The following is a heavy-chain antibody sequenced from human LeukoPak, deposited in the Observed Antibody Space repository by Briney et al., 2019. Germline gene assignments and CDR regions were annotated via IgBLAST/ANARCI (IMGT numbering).Heavy chain of an antibody. Sequence: SETLSLTCTVSGSSISSYYWSWIRQPPGKGLEWIGYIYYSGSTNYNPSLKSRVTISVDTSKNQFSLKLSSVTAADTAVYHCAREGDAFDIWGQGTMVTVSS. V-gene: IGHV4-59*01. CDR3: AREGDAFDI. CDR2: IYYSGST. CDR1: GSSISSYY. J-gene: IGHJ3*02.